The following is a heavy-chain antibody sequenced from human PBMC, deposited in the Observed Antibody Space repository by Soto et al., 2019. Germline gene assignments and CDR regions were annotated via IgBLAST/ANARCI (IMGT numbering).Heavy chain of an antibody. J-gene: IGHJ4*02. CDR2: IYYSGST. CDR1: GGSISSGGYC. Sequence: SETLSLTCTVSGGSISSGGYCWTWIRQHPGKGLEWIGYIYYSGSTYYNTSLKSRVSISVDTSKNQFSLKLSSVTAADTAVYYCASGGDNWNSFFCYWGQGTLVTVSS. CDR3: ASGGDNWNSFFCY. D-gene: IGHD1-1*01. V-gene: IGHV4-31*03.